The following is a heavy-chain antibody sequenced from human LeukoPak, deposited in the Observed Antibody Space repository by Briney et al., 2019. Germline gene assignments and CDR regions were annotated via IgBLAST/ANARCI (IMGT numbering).Heavy chain of an antibody. D-gene: IGHD1-26*01. J-gene: IGHJ4*02. CDR3: AREIRSGSYPYYFDY. CDR2: INGDGSST. CDR1: GFTFSNYW. Sequence: GGSLRLSCAASGFTFSNYWMHWVRQAPGKGLVWVSRINGDGSSTTYAESVKGRFTISRDNAENTLYLQMNSLRTEDTAVYYCAREIRSGSYPYYFDYWGQGTLVTVSS. V-gene: IGHV3-74*01.